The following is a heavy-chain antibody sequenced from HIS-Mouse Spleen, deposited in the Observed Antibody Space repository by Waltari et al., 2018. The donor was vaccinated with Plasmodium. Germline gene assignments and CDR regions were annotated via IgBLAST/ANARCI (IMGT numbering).Heavy chain of an antibody. J-gene: IGHJ4*02. CDR1: GFTFSTYG. CDR2: ISYDGSNK. V-gene: IGHV3-30*18. CDR3: AKDRRSSSWYVDY. Sequence: QVQLVESGGGVVQPGRSLRLPCAAPGFTFSTYGMHWVRQAPGKGLEWVAVISYDGSNKYYADSVKGRFTISRDNSKNTLYLQMNSLRAEDTAVYYCAKDRRSSSWYVDYWGQGTLVTVSS. D-gene: IGHD6-13*01.